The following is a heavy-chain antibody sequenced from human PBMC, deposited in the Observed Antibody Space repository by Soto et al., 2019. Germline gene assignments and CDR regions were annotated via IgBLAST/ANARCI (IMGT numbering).Heavy chain of an antibody. J-gene: IGHJ6*02. D-gene: IGHD1-26*01. CDR1: GGTFSSYA. CDR2: IIPIFGTA. V-gene: IGHV1-69*01. Sequence: QVPLVQSGAEVKKPGSSVKISCKATGGTFSSYAISWVRQAPGQGLEWMGGIIPIFGTANYAQKFQGRVTITADESTSTAYMELSSLRSEYTAVYYCAREGGSSILKYYYYYGMDVWGQGTTVTVSS. CDR3: AREGGSSILKYYYYYGMDV.